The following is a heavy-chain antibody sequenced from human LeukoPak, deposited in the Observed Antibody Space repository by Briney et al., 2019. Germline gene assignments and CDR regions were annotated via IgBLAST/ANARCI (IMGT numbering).Heavy chain of an antibody. Sequence: GGSLRLSCAASGFTFSSYTINWVRQAPGKGLEWVSSISSSGGYIYYADSVKGRFTISGDNAKNSLYLQMNSLRAEDTAVYYCARALGYSYGYAVDYWGQGTLVTASS. CDR3: ARALGYSYGYAVDY. D-gene: IGHD5-18*01. CDR1: GFTFSSYT. J-gene: IGHJ4*02. V-gene: IGHV3-21*01. CDR2: ISSSGGYI.